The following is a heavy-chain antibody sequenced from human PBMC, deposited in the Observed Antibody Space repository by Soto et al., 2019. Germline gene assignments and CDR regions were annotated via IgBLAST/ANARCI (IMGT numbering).Heavy chain of an antibody. CDR2: INSDGSST. D-gene: IGHD5-12*01. CDR1: GFTFSSYW. CDR3: ARGVEMATTRYYYYMDA. V-gene: IGHV3-74*01. Sequence: GGSLRLSCAASGFTFSSYWMHWVRQAPGKGLVWVSRINSDGSSTSYADSVKGRSTISRDNAKNTMYLQMNSLRAKDTAVYYWARGVEMATTRYYYYMDAWGKGTTGTASS. J-gene: IGHJ6*03.